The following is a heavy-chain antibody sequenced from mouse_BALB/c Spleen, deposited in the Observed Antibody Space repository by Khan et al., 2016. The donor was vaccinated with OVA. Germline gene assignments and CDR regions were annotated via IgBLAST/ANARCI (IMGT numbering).Heavy chain of an antibody. Sequence: QVQLKESGGEVIRPGTSVKVSCKASGYAFTHYLIEWVKQRPGQGLEWMGVINPGSGSTNYNEKFKGKAILTADKAYSTDYMELSSQTSDDAAVYSCARDDYRNFLSVDYWGQGTTLTVSS. CDR1: GYAFTHYL. CDR3: ARDDYRNFLSVDY. V-gene: IGHV1-54*01. J-gene: IGHJ2*01. D-gene: IGHD2-1*01. CDR2: INPGSGST.